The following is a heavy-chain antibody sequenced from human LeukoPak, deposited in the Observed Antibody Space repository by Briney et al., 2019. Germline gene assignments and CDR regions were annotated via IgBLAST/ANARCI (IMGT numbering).Heavy chain of an antibody. D-gene: IGHD3-10*01. CDR3: ARRYYGSGSYYYFDY. Sequence: GESLKISCKGSGYSFTSYWIGWVRQMPGKGLEWMGIIYPGDSGTRYSPSFQGQVTISADKSISTAYLQWSSLKASDTAMYYCARRYYGSGSYYYFDYWGQGTLVTVSS. V-gene: IGHV5-51*01. CDR2: IYPGDSGT. CDR1: GYSFTSYW. J-gene: IGHJ4*02.